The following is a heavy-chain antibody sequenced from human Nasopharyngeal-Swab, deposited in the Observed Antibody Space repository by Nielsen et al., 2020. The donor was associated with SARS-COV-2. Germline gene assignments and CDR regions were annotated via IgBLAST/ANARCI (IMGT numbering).Heavy chain of an antibody. CDR3: AKAYYDFWSGYYPLGY. D-gene: IGHD3-3*01. CDR2: ISGSGGST. J-gene: IGHJ4*02. V-gene: IGHV3-23*01. Sequence: WIRQPPGKGRGWVSAISGSGGSTYYADSVKGRFTISRDNSKNTLYLQMNSLRAEDTAVYYCAKAYYDFWSGYYPLGYWGQGTLVTVSS.